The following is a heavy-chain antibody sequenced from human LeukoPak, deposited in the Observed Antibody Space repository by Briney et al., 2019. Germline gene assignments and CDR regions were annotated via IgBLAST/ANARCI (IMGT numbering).Heavy chain of an antibody. V-gene: IGHV3-30*02. CDR3: AKEGSYCGGDCFDY. D-gene: IGHD2-21*01. J-gene: IGHJ4*02. CDR2: IRYDGSNK. Sequence: GGSLRLXCAASGFTFSSYGMHWVRQAPGKGLESVAFIRYDGSNKYYADSVKGRFTISRDNSKNTLYLQMNSLRAEDTAVYYCAKEGSYCGGDCFDYWGQGTLVTVSS. CDR1: GFTFSSYG.